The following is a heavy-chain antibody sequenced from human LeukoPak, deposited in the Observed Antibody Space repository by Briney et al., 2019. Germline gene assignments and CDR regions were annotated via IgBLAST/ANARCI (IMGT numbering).Heavy chain of an antibody. CDR3: ARGDDSSGQGY. J-gene: IGHJ4*02. V-gene: IGHV4-34*01. CDR2: INHSGST. D-gene: IGHD3-22*01. CDR1: GGSFSGYY. Sequence: SETLSLTCAVYGGSFSGYYWSWLRQPPGKGLEWIGEINHSGSTNYNPSLKSRVTISVDTSKNQFSLKLSSVTAADTAVYYCARGDDSSGQGYWGQGTLVTVSS.